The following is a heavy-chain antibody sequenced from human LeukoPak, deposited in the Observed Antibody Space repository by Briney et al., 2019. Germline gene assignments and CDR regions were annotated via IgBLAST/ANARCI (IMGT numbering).Heavy chain of an antibody. D-gene: IGHD3-9*01. V-gene: IGHV4-61*01. CDR2: IYYSGST. Sequence: SETLSLTCTVSGGSISSSNYYWSWLRQPPGKGLEWIGYIYYSGSTDYNPSLKSRVTISVDTSKNQFSLKLSSVTAADTAVYYCARFDPLPHYFDYWGQGALVTVSS. CDR1: GGSISSSNYY. J-gene: IGHJ4*02. CDR3: ARFDPLPHYFDY.